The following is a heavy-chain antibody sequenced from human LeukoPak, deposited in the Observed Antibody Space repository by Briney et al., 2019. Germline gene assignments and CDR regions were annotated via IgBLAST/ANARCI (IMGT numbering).Heavy chain of an antibody. CDR1: GFTFSSYA. V-gene: IGHV3-64*01. CDR2: ISSNGGST. Sequence: GGSLRLSCAASGFTFSSYAMHWVRQAPGKGLEYVSAISSNGGSTYYANSVKGRFTISRDNSKNTLYLQMGSLRAEDMAVYYCARKGKGAFDIWGQGTMVTVSS. CDR3: ARKGKGAFDI. J-gene: IGHJ3*02.